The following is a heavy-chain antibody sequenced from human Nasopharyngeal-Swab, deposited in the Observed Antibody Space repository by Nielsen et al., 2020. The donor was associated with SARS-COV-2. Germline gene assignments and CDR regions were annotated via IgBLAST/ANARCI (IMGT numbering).Heavy chain of an antibody. Sequence: GESLKISCAASGLTFSSYSMNWVRQAPGKGLEWVSYISSSSSTIYYADSVKGRFTISRDNAKNSLYLQMNSLRAEDTAVYYCAGYCSSTSCSRNYYYYYMDVWGKGTTVTVSS. CDR1: GLTFSSYS. D-gene: IGHD2-2*01. CDR2: ISSSSSTI. V-gene: IGHV3-48*04. J-gene: IGHJ6*03. CDR3: AGYCSSTSCSRNYYYYYMDV.